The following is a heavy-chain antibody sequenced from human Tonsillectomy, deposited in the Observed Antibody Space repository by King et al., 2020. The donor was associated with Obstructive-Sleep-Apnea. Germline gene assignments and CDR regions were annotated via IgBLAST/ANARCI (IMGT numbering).Heavy chain of an antibody. Sequence: VQLVESGGGLVKPGGSLRLSCAASGFTFSSYSMNWVRQAPGKGLEWVSSISSSSSYIYYADSVKGRFTISRDNAKNSLYLQMNSLRAEETAVYYCARDRGQWLVRGAGWFDPWGQGTLVTVSS. D-gene: IGHD6-19*01. J-gene: IGHJ5*02. CDR3: ARDRGQWLVRGAGWFDP. V-gene: IGHV3-21*01. CDR1: GFTFSSYS. CDR2: ISSSSSYI.